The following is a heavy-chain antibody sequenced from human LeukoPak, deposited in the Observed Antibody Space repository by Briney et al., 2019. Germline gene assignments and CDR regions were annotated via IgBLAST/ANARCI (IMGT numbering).Heavy chain of an antibody. CDR1: GFTFSSYG. V-gene: IGHV3-21*01. J-gene: IGHJ3*02. CDR3: ARDFAEYCSGGSCYHFDI. D-gene: IGHD2-15*01. Sequence: GGSLRLSCAASGFTFSSYGMHWVRQAPGKGLEWVSSISSSSSYIYYADSVKGRFTISRDNAKNSLYLQMNSLRAEDTAVYYCARDFAEYCSGGSCYHFDIWGQGTMVTVSS. CDR2: ISSSSSYI.